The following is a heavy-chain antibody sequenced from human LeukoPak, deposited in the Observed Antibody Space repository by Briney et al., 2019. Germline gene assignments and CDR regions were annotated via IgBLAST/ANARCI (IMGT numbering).Heavy chain of an antibody. CDR2: INPSGGST. V-gene: IGHV1-46*01. CDR3: ARDPAMVRGVIWFDP. J-gene: IGHJ5*02. D-gene: IGHD3-10*01. Sequence: ASVKVSCKASGYTFTTYYVHWVRQAPGQGLEWMGIINPSGGSTTYAQKFRGRLTMTRDMSTSTVYMELSSLRSEDTAVYYCARDPAMVRGVIWFDPWGQGTLVTVSS. CDR1: GYTFTTYY.